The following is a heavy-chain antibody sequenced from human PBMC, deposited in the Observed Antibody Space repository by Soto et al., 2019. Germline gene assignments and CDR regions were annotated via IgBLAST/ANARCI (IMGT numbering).Heavy chain of an antibody. Sequence: ASVKVSCKASGYTFTSYAMHWVRQAPGQRLEWMGWINAGNGNTKYSQKFQGRVTITRDTSASTAYMELSSLRSEDTAVYYCARVHLRITMVRGVNWFDPWGQGTLVNVS. V-gene: IGHV1-3*01. J-gene: IGHJ5*02. D-gene: IGHD3-10*01. CDR2: INAGNGNT. CDR3: ARVHLRITMVRGVNWFDP. CDR1: GYTFTSYA.